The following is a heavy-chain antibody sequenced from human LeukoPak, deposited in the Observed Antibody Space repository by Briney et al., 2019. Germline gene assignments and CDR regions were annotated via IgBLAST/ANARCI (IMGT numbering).Heavy chain of an antibody. Sequence: PGGSLRLSCAASGFPFSTYAMSWVRQAPGKGLEGVSSIRGSDGSTYYADSVKGRFAISRDNSKNTLYLQMNSLRAEDTAVYYCAKDVYGDYGGLDYWGQGTLVTVSP. CDR3: AKDVYGDYGGLDY. CDR1: GFPFSTYA. J-gene: IGHJ4*02. V-gene: IGHV3-23*01. CDR2: IRGSDGST. D-gene: IGHD4-17*01.